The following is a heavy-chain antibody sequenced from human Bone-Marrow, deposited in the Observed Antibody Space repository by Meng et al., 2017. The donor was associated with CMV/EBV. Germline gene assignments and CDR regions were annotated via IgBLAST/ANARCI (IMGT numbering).Heavy chain of an antibody. D-gene: IGHD3-10*01. Sequence: GESLKISCAASGFTFSSYSMNWVRQAPGKGLEWVSSISSSSSYIYYADSVKGRFTISRDNSKNTLYLQMNSLRAEDTAVYYCAKDRGVTHFDYWGQGTLVTVSS. CDR2: ISSSSSYI. V-gene: IGHV3-21*01. J-gene: IGHJ4*02. CDR1: GFTFSSYS. CDR3: AKDRGVTHFDY.